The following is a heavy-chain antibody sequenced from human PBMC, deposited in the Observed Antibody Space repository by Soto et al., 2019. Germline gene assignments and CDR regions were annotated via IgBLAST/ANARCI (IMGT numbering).Heavy chain of an antibody. CDR2: ISGSGGST. CDR3: AQAKLNPAVAGDISRFDT. J-gene: IGHJ5*02. CDR1: GFTFSSYA. Sequence: HPGGSLRLSCAASGFTFSSYAMSWVRQAPGKGLEWVSAISGSGGSTYYADSVKGRFTISRDNSKNTLYLQMNSLRAEDTAVYYCAQAKLNPAVAGDISRFDTWGQGTLVTVSS. V-gene: IGHV3-23*01. D-gene: IGHD6-19*01.